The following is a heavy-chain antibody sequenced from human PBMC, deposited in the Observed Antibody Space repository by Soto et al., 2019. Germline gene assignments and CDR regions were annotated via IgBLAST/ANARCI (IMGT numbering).Heavy chain of an antibody. V-gene: IGHV3-23*01. CDR2: ISGNGGTT. CDR1: GFTFSSYA. J-gene: IGHJ4*02. Sequence: GGSLRLSCAASGFTFSSYAMSWVRQAPGKGLEWVSAISGNGGTTYYADSVKGRFTISRDNSKNTLYLQMNSLRAEDTAVYYCAKLSRGYSSGWYGDYFDYWGQGTLVTVSS. D-gene: IGHD6-19*01. CDR3: AKLSRGYSSGWYGDYFDY.